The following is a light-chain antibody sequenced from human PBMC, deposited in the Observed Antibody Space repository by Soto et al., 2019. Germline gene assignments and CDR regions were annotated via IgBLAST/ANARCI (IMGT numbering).Light chain of an antibody. V-gene: IGKV3-15*01. CDR3: QQYNNWPPDRT. CDR1: QSVGSN. Sequence: EIVMTQSPATLSVSPGERANLSCRASQSVGSNLAWYQQKPGQAPRLLIYGASTRDTGIPARFSGSGSGTEFTHTISSLQSEDVAIYFCQQYNNWPPDRTFGQGTNVEIK. CDR2: GAS. J-gene: IGKJ1*01.